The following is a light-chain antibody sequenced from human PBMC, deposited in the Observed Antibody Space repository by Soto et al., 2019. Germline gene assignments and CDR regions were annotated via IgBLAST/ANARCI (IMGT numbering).Light chain of an antibody. J-gene: IGKJ4*01. CDR1: QSISDW. CDR2: DAS. CDR3: QQANSFPLT. V-gene: IGKV1-5*01. Sequence: DIQMTQSPSTLSASVGARVPITCRASQSISDWLAWYQQKPGKAPNLLIFDASSLKSGVPSRFSGSGSGTDFTLTISSLQPEDFATYYCQQANSFPLTFGGGTKVDIK.